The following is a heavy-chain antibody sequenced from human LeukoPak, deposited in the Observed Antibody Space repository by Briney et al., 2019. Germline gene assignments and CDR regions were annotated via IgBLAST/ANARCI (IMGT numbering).Heavy chain of an antibody. D-gene: IGHD6-19*01. CDR2: ISSSSSTI. CDR1: GFTFSSYS. CDR3: AREAGASGREFDY. Sequence: PGGSLRLSCAASGFTFSSYSMNWVRQAPGKGLEWVSYISSSSSTIYYADSVKGRFTISRGNAKNSLYLQMNSLRAEDMAVYYCAREAGASGREFDYWGQGTLVTVSS. V-gene: IGHV3-48*04. J-gene: IGHJ4*02.